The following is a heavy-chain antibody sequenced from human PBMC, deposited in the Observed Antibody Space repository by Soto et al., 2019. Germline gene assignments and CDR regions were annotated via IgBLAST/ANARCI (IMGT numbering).Heavy chain of an antibody. CDR1: GYSFTSYY. CDR2: INPSGGIT. V-gene: IGHV1-46*01. J-gene: IGHJ6*02. CDR3: ARGQGRIYYDSSFYYYYGLDV. Sequence: ASVKVSCKASGYSFTSYYIHWVRQAPGQGLEWMGIINPSGGITNYAQKFQARVTITRDTSTFTVYMDLSRLRSEDTAVYYCARGQGRIYYDSSFYYYYGLDVWGQGTTVTVSS. D-gene: IGHD3-22*01.